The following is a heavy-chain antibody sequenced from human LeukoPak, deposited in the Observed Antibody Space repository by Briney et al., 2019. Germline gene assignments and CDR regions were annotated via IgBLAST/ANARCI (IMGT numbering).Heavy chain of an antibody. D-gene: IGHD4-11*01. CDR1: GGSISSYY. Sequence: SETLSLTCTVSGGSISSYYWSWIRQPAGKGLERIGRIYTSGSTNYNPSLKSRVTMSVDTSKNQFSLKLSSVTAADTAVYYCARDRESYSNYDYYYYGMDVRGQGTTVTVSS. V-gene: IGHV4-4*07. J-gene: IGHJ6*02. CDR3: ARDRESYSNYDYYYYGMDV. CDR2: IYTSGST.